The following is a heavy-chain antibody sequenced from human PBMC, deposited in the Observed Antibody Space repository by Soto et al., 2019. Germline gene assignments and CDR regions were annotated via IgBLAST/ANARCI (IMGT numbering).Heavy chain of an antibody. J-gene: IGHJ4*02. CDR2: VSSGSGTI. Sequence: EVQLVESGGTSVQPGGSLRLSCAASGFTFSSYSMNWVRQAPGQGLEWVSYVSSGSGTIDYADSVKGRFTISRDNARNSLYLQMSGLRDGDTAVYYCARGNCGGDCYSSPLDSWGQGTLVTVSS. D-gene: IGHD2-21*02. CDR3: ARGNCGGDCYSSPLDS. V-gene: IGHV3-48*02. CDR1: GFTFSSYS.